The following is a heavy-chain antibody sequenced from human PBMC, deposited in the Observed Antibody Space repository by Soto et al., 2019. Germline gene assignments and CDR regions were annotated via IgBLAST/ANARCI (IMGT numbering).Heavy chain of an antibody. D-gene: IGHD6-13*01. CDR1: GYSFTSYW. CDR2: IYPGDSDT. CDR3: ARQSSSWYGWNGMDV. J-gene: IGHJ6*02. V-gene: IGHV5-51*01. Sequence: PGESLKISCKGSGYSFTSYWIGWVRQMPGKGLEWMGIIYPGDSDTRYSPSFQGQVTISADKSISTAYLQWSSLKASDTAMYYCARQSSSWYGWNGMDVWGQGTTVTVSS.